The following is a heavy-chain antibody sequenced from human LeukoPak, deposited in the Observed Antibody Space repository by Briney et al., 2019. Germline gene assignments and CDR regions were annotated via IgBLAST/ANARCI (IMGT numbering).Heavy chain of an antibody. CDR1: GFTFSDYY. CDR3: ARRLDHHYYYYYMDV. V-gene: IGHV3-11*04. D-gene: IGHD1-1*01. Sequence: GGSLRLSCAASGFTFSDYYMSWIRQAPGKGREWVSYISSSGGTIYYADSVKGRFTISRDNAKNSLYLQMNSLRAEDTAVYYCARRLDHHYYYYYMDVWGKGTTVTVCS. J-gene: IGHJ6*03. CDR2: ISSSGGTI.